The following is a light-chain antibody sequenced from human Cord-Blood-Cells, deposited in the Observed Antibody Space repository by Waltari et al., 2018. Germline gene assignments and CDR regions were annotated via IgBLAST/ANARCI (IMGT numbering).Light chain of an antibody. CDR3: QQYYSTPPT. V-gene: IGKV4-1*01. J-gene: IGKJ1*01. Sequence: DIVMTQSPDSLAVSLGERATINCKSSQSVLYSSNNKNYLAWYQQKPGQPPKLLLYWASXXXXXXXXRFSGSGSGTDFTLTISSLQAEDVAVYYCQQYYSTPPTFGQGTKVEIK. CDR2: WAS. CDR1: QSVLYSSNNKNY.